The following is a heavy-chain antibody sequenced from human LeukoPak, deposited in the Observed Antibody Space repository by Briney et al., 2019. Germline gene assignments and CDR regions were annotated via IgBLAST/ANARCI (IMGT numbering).Heavy chain of an antibody. Sequence: GGSLRLSCAASGFTFSSYWMHWVHHAPGKGLVWVSRIKTDGSRTHYADFAQGRFTISRDDAKNTLYLQMNSLRAEDTAVYYCARDGYEFRAFDIWGQGTMVTVSP. CDR1: GFTFSSYW. V-gene: IGHV3-74*01. CDR2: IKTDGSRT. J-gene: IGHJ3*02. CDR3: ARDGYEFRAFDI. D-gene: IGHD5-12*01.